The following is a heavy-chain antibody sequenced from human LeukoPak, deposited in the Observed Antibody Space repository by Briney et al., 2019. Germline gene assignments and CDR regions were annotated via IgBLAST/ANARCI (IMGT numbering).Heavy chain of an antibody. CDR2: IYTGSGT. V-gene: IGHV3-53*01. J-gene: IGHJ4*02. D-gene: IGHD3-22*01. CDR3: TRSGYRHPYHFES. CDR1: GFSVRTNF. Sequence: PGGSLRLSCAVSGFSVRTNFMSWVRQAPGKGLEWVSVIYTGSGTDHADSVKGRFTISRDNSKNTLSLQMNSLRADDTAIYYCTRSGYRHPYHFESWGQGTLVIVSS.